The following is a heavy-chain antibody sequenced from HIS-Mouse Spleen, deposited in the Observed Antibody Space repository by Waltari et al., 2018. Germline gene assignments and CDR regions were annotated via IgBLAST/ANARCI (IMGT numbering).Heavy chain of an antibody. Sequence: QLQLQESGPGLVKPSETLSLTCTVSGGSISSSSYYWGWIRQPPGKGLEWIGSIDYSGSTYYNPSLKSRVTISVDTSTNQFSLKLSSVTAADTAVYYCAREIPYSSSWYDWYFDLWGRGTLVTVSS. CDR2: IDYSGST. J-gene: IGHJ2*01. V-gene: IGHV4-39*07. CDR3: AREIPYSSSWYDWYFDL. CDR1: GGSISSSSYY. D-gene: IGHD6-13*01.